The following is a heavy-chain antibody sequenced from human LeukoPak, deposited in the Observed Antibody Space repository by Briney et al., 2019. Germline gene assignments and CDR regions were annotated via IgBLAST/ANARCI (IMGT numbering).Heavy chain of an antibody. Sequence: GGSLRLSCAASGFTFSSYAMHWVRQAPGKGLEWVAVISYDGSNKYYADSVKGRFTISRDNSKNTLYLQMNSLRVEDTAIYYCAIDPNWGIHYWGQGVLVTVSS. CDR3: AIDPNWGIHY. D-gene: IGHD7-27*01. J-gene: IGHJ4*02. V-gene: IGHV3-30*04. CDR2: ISYDGSNK. CDR1: GFTFSSYA.